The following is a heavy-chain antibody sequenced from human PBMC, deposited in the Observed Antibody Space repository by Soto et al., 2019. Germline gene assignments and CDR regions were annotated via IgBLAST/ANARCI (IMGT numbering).Heavy chain of an antibody. CDR3: ARSSGGLLWFGELSSLVDY. CDR1: GGSISSGDYY. Sequence: ASETLSLTCTVSGGSISSGDYYWSWIRQPPGKGLEWIGYIYYSGSTYYNPSLKSRVTISVDTSKNQFSLKLSSVTAADTAVYYCARSSGGLLWFGELSSLVDYWGQGTLVTVSS. D-gene: IGHD3-10*01. V-gene: IGHV4-30-4*01. CDR2: IYYSGST. J-gene: IGHJ4*02.